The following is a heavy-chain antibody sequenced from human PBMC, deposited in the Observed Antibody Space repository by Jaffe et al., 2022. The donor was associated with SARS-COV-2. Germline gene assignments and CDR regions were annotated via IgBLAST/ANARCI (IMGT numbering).Heavy chain of an antibody. J-gene: IGHJ3*02. CDR2: IWYDGSNK. CDR1: GFTFSSYG. Sequence: QVQLVESGGGVVQPGRSLRLSCAASGFTFSSYGMHWVRQAPGKGLEWVAVIWYDGSNKYYADSVKGRFTISRDNSKNTLYLQMNSLRAEDTAVYYCAREKTYYYDSSGYYVFDIWGQGTMVTVSS. D-gene: IGHD3-22*01. CDR3: AREKTYYYDSSGYYVFDI. V-gene: IGHV3-33*01.